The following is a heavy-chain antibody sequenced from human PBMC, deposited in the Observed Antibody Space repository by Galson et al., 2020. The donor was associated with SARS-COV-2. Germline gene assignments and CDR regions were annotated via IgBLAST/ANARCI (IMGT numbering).Heavy chain of an antibody. CDR2: IYYSGTT. D-gene: IGHD2-21*02. J-gene: IGHJ3*02. Sequence: SETLSLTCHVSGGSISSNSYYWAWIRQSPGKGLEWIGTIYYSGTTYYNPSLKSRVTMSVDTSKNQFSLRLGSVTAADTAIYYCATISLQYDAFDIWGQGTMVTVSS. CDR1: GGSISSNSYY. CDR3: ATISLQYDAFDI. V-gene: IGHV4-39*01.